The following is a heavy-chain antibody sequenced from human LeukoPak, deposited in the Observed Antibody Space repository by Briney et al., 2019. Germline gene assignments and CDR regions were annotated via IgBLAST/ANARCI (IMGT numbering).Heavy chain of an antibody. CDR3: ARGHCSGGSCYDY. V-gene: IGHV1-69*13. Sequence: SVKVSCKASGGTFSSYAISWARQAPGQGLEWMGGIIPIFGTANYAQKFQGRVTITADESTSTAYMELSSLRSEDTAVYYCARGHCSGGSCYDYWGQGTLVTVSS. J-gene: IGHJ4*02. CDR1: GGTFSSYA. D-gene: IGHD2-15*01. CDR2: IIPIFGTA.